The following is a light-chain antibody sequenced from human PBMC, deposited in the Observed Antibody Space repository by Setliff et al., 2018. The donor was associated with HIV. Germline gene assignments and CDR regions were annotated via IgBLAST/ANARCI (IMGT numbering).Light chain of an antibody. CDR1: SSDVGGYNY. J-gene: IGLJ1*01. CDR2: EVR. CDR3: SSYTGSTLYV. Sequence: QSALAQPASVSGSPGQSITISCPGTSSDVGGYNYVSWYQQYPGKAPKLMISEVRNRASGVSSRFSGSKSGNTASLTISGLQTEDEGDYYCSSYTGSTLYVFGTGTKVTVL. V-gene: IGLV2-14*01.